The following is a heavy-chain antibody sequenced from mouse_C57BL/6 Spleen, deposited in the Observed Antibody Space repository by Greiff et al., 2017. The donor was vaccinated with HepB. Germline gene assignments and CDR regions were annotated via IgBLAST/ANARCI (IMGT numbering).Heavy chain of an antibody. CDR3: AYAWFAY. V-gene: IGHV1-82*01. CDR1: GYAFSSSW. J-gene: IGHJ3*01. Sequence: QVQLQQSGPELVKPGASVKISCKASGYAFSSSWMNWVKQRPGKGLEWIGRIYPGDGDTNYNGKFKGKATLTADKSSSTAYMQLSSLTSEASAVYFCAYAWFAYWGQGTLVTVSA. D-gene: IGHD2-14*01. CDR2: IYPGDGDT.